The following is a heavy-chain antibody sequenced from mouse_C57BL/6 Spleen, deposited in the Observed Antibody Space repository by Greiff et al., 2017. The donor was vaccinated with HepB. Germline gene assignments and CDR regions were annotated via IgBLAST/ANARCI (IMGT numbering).Heavy chain of an antibody. Sequence: EVQLQQSGPELVKPGASVKISCKASGYSFTGYYMNWVKQSPEKSLEWIGEINPSTGGTTYNQKFKAKATLTVDKSSSTAYMQLKSLTSEDSAVYYCARGYYYGSIHWYFDVWGTGTTVTVSS. CDR3: ARGYYYGSIHWYFDV. CDR1: GYSFTGYY. D-gene: IGHD1-1*01. J-gene: IGHJ1*03. CDR2: INPSTGGT. V-gene: IGHV1-42*01.